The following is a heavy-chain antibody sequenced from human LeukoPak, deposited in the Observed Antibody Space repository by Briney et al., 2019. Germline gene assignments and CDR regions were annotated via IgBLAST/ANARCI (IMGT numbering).Heavy chain of an antibody. J-gene: IGHJ4*02. V-gene: IGHV3-43*02. Sequence: GGSLRLSCAASGFTCDDNAMHWVRQAPGKGLEWVSLISGDGGSTYHADSVKGRFTISRDNSKNSLYLQMNSLRTEDTALYYCAKDRTYCGGDCIYSGDGYYFDYWGQGTLVTVSS. D-gene: IGHD2-21*02. CDR3: AKDRTYCGGDCIYSGDGYYFDY. CDR1: GFTCDDNA. CDR2: ISGDGGST.